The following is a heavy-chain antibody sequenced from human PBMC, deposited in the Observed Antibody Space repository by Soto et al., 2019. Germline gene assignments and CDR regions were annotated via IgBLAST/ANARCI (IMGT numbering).Heavy chain of an antibody. J-gene: IGHJ4*02. CDR3: ARVPDFWSGYYSSVTNDY. CDR1: GYTFTSYG. Sequence: ASVKVSCKASGYTFTSYGISWVRQAPGQGLEWMGWISAYNGNTNYAQKLQGRVTMTTDTSTSTAYMELRSLRSDDTAVYYCARVPDFWSGYYSSVTNDYWGQGTLVTVSS. CDR2: ISAYNGNT. D-gene: IGHD3-3*01. V-gene: IGHV1-18*01.